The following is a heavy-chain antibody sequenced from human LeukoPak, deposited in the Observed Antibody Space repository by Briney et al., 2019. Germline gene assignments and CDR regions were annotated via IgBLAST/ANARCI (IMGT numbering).Heavy chain of an antibody. CDR2: IKRKTDGGTT. J-gene: IGHJ4*02. V-gene: IGHV3-15*07. CDR1: GFTFSDAW. Sequence: GGSLRLSCAASGFTFSDAWMNWVRQAPGKELEWVGRIKRKTDGGTTDYAAPVKGRFTISRDHSTNTFYVQMNSLKTEDTAVYYCTTGNWGPYWGQGTLVTVAS. CDR3: TTGNWGPY. D-gene: IGHD7-27*01.